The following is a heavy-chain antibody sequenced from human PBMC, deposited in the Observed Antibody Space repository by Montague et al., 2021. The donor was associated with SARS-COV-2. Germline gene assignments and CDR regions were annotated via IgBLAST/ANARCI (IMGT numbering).Heavy chain of an antibody. CDR3: AREGPVGGDYFDL. CDR1: GASTSSYD. Sequence: SETLSLTCSVSGASTSSYDWSWIRQPPGEGLEWIAYHYSGGITGYNPSLKSRGTISVDTSKNQVSLRLKSVTAADTAVYYCAREGPVGGDYFDLWGQGTLVTVSS. J-gene: IGHJ4*02. CDR2: HYSGGIT. D-gene: IGHD3-16*01. V-gene: IGHV4-4*08.